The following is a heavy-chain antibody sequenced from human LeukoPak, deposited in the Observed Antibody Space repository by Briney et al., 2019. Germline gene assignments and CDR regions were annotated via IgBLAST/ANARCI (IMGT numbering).Heavy chain of an antibody. Sequence: GGSLRLSCAASGFTFSSYWMSWVRQAPGKGLEWVSGISGSGDDTYYADSVKGRFTISRDNSKNTLYVQVNSLGTEDTAAYYCAKGSYYDSSGSFYFDYWGQGTLVTVSS. CDR3: AKGSYYDSSGSFYFDY. CDR1: GFTFSSYW. V-gene: IGHV3-23*01. J-gene: IGHJ4*02. D-gene: IGHD3-22*01. CDR2: ISGSGDDT.